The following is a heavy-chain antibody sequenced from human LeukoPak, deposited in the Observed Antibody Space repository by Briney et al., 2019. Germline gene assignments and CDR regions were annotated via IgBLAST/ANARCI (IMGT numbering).Heavy chain of an antibody. CDR2: IKQDGSEK. CDR1: GFTFSSYS. J-gene: IGHJ4*02. V-gene: IGHV3-7*01. CDR3: ARVGYYGSGSYSRPNHY. D-gene: IGHD3-10*01. Sequence: GGSLRLSCAASGFTFSSYSMNWVRQAPGKGLEWVANIKQDGSEKYYVDSVKGRFTISRDNAKNSLYLQMNSLRAEDTAVYYCARVGYYGSGSYSRPNHYWGQGTLVTVSS.